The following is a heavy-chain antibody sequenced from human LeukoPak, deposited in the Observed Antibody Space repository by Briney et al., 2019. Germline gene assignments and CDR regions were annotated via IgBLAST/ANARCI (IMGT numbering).Heavy chain of an antibody. CDR3: ARPMIVTDAFDI. CDR1: GGSISSYY. V-gene: IGHV4-59*12. J-gene: IGHJ3*02. D-gene: IGHD3-22*01. Sequence: SETLSLTCTVSGGSISSYYWSWIRQPPGKGLEWIGYIYYSGSTYYNPSLKSRVTISVDTSKNQFSLKLSSVTAADTAVYYCARPMIVTDAFDIWGQGTMVTVSS. CDR2: IYYSGST.